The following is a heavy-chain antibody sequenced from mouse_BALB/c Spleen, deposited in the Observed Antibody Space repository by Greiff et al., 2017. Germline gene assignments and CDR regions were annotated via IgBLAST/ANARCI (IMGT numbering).Heavy chain of an antibody. J-gene: IGHJ4*01. V-gene: IGHV5-4*02. D-gene: IGHD1-1*01. CDR3: ARDQGYYGYAMDY. CDR1: GFTFSDYY. Sequence: DVMLVESGGGLVKPGGSLKLSCAASGFTFSDYYMYWVRQTPEKRLEWVATISDGGSYTYYPDSVKGRFTISRDNAKNNLYLQMSSLKSEDTAMYYCARDQGYYGYAMDYWGQGTSVTVSS. CDR2: ISDGGSYT.